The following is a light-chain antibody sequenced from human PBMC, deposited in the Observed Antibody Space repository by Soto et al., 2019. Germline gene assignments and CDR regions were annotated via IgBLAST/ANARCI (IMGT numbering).Light chain of an antibody. V-gene: IGKV1-39*01. Sequence: DIQMTQSPSSLSASVGDRVTITCRASQSISSYLNWYQQKPGKAPKLLIYAASSLQSGVPSRFSGSGSGTDFTLTISSLQPEDFATYYCQQYNGFSNTFGQGTKVDIK. CDR2: AAS. J-gene: IGKJ2*01. CDR1: QSISSY. CDR3: QQYNGFSNT.